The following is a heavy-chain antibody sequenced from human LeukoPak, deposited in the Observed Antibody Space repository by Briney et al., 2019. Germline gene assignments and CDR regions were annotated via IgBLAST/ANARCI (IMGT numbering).Heavy chain of an antibody. CDR2: MYNSGRT. Sequence: PSETLSLTCTVSGGSISSHFWSWLRQPPGKGLEWIGYMYNSGRTNYSPSLESRVTISVDTSRNQFSLKLTSVTAADTAVYYCARLKNGDSSTYDPGDDYWGQGTLVTVSS. D-gene: IGHD3-22*01. CDR3: ARLKNGDSSTYDPGDDY. CDR1: GGSISSHF. V-gene: IGHV4-59*08. J-gene: IGHJ4*02.